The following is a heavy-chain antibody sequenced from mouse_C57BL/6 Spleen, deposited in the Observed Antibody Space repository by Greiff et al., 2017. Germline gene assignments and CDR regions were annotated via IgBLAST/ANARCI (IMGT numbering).Heavy chain of an antibody. CDR3: ARSTTVVEGAMDY. V-gene: IGHV5-17*01. D-gene: IGHD1-1*01. Sequence: DVKLVESGGGLVKPGGSLKLSCAASGFTFSDYGMHWVRQAPEKGLEWVAYISSGSSTIYYADTVKGRFTISRDNAKNTLFLQMTSLRSEDTAMYYCARSTTVVEGAMDYWGQGTSVTVSS. J-gene: IGHJ4*01. CDR1: GFTFSDYG. CDR2: ISSGSSTI.